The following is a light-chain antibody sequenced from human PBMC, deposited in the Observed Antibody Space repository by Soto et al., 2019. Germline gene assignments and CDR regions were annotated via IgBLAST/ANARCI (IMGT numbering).Light chain of an antibody. CDR1: SSNIGSNT. V-gene: IGLV1-44*01. CDR3: AAWDDGLNALV. Sequence: QSVLTQPPSASGTPGQTVIISCSGSSSNIGSNTVNWYQQLPGTAPKLLIFSNSQRPSGVPDRFSGSRSGTSASLPITGVQSEDEAHYYCAAWDDGLNALVFGGGTKRTVL. J-gene: IGLJ2*01. CDR2: SNS.